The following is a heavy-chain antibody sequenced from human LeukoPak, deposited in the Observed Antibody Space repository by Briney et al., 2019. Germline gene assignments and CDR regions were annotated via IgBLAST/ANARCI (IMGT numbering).Heavy chain of an antibody. J-gene: IGHJ5*02. V-gene: IGHV4-59*12. Sequence: PSETLSLTCTVSGGSISNYYWSWIRQPPGRGLEWIGYIYYSGSTNYNPSLKNRVTISIDTSKNQFSLKLSSVTAADTAVYYCARDRRGYTSTFGNWFDPWGQGTLVTVSS. CDR3: ARDRRGYTSTFGNWFDP. CDR1: GGSISNYY. CDR2: IYYSGST. D-gene: IGHD5-12*01.